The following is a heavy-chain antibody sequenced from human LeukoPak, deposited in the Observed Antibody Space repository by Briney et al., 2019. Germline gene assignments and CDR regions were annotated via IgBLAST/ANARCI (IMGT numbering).Heavy chain of an antibody. V-gene: IGHV4-59*01. D-gene: IGHD3-22*01. CDR3: ARGGDSSGYYYPVFDY. CDR1: GGSISSYY. J-gene: IGHJ4*02. CDR2: IYYSGST. Sequence: PSETLSLTCTVSGGSISSYYWSWIRQPPGKGLEWIGYIYYSGSTNYNPSLKSRVTISVDTSKNQFSLKLSSVTAAHTAVYYCARGGDSSGYYYPVFDYWGQGTLVTVSS.